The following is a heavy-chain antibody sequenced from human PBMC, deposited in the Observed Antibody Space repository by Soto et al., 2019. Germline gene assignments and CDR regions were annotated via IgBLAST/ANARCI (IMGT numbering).Heavy chain of an antibody. CDR3: TRTLDILTGYYSPDYYMDV. Sequence: GGSLRLSCTASGFTFGDYAMSWFRQAPGKGLEWVGFIRSKAYGGTTEYAASVKGRFTISRDDSKSIAYLQMNSLKTEDTAVYYCTRTLDILTGYYSPDYYMDVWGKGTTVTVSS. CDR2: IRSKAYGGTT. V-gene: IGHV3-49*03. D-gene: IGHD3-9*01. CDR1: GFTFGDYA. J-gene: IGHJ6*03.